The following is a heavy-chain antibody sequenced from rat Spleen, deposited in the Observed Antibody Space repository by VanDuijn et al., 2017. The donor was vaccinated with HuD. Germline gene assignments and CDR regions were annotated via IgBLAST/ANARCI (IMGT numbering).Heavy chain of an antibody. Sequence: EVQLVESGGGLVQPGRSLKLSCAASGFTFSDYYMAWVRQAPTKGLEWVASISAGGGDTYYRESVKGRFTISRDNAKSTLYLQMDSLRSEDTATYYCAREFDYFDYWGQGVMVTVSS. CDR3: AREFDYFDY. V-gene: IGHV5-25*01. CDR1: GFTFSDYY. J-gene: IGHJ2*01. CDR2: ISAGGGDT.